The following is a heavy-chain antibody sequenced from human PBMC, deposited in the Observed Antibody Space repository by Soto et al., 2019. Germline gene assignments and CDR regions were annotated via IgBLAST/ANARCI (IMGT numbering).Heavy chain of an antibody. J-gene: IGHJ4*01. CDR1: GGTISSYY. V-gene: IGHV4-59*01. CDR3: ARSSSGLGY. CDR2: IYYSGST. Sequence: SETLSLTCTVSGGTISSYYWSLIRQPPGKGLEWIGYIYYSGSTNYNPSLKSRVTISVDTSKNQFSLKLSSVTAADTAVYYCARSSSGLGYWGQGTLVTISS. D-gene: IGHD6-6*01.